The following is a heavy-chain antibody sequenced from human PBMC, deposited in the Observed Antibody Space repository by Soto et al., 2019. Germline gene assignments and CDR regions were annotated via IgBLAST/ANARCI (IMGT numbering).Heavy chain of an antibody. J-gene: IGHJ6*02. V-gene: IGHV1-69*12. CDR2: IIPIFGTA. Sequence: QVQLVQSGAEVKKPGSSVKVSCKASGGTFSSYAISWVRQAPGQGLEWMGGIIPIFGTADYAQKFEGRVTITADESTRTAYVELSSLISEDTAVYYCAKNPENYYYGMDVWRQGTTVTVSS. CDR1: GGTFSSYA. CDR3: AKNPENYYYGMDV.